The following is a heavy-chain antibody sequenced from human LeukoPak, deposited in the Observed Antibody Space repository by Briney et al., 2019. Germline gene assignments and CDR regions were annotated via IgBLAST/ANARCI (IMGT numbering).Heavy chain of an antibody. CDR3: ARELWFDY. V-gene: IGHV1-2*06. J-gene: IGHJ4*02. D-gene: IGHD3-10*01. CDR2: IDPNGGGT. Sequence: HRASVKVSCKASGYTFTGSYMHWVRQAPGQGLEWMGRIDPNGGGTNYAQKFQGRVTMTRDTSISTAYMELSRLRSDDTAAYYCARELWFDYWGQGTLVTVSS. CDR1: GYTFTGSY.